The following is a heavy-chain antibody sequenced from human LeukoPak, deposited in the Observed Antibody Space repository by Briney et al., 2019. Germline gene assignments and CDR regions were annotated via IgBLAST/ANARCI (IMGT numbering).Heavy chain of an antibody. J-gene: IGHJ4*02. CDR1: GFTVSSNY. D-gene: IGHD1-26*01. CDR3: AKSGQVRGECFDY. CDR2: ISYHGSNK. Sequence: GGSLRLSCAASGFTVSSNYMSWVRQAPGKGLEWVAVISYHGSNKYYADSVKGRFTISRDNSKNTLYLQMNSLRAEDTALYYCAKSGQVRGECFDYWGQGTLVTVSS. V-gene: IGHV3-30*18.